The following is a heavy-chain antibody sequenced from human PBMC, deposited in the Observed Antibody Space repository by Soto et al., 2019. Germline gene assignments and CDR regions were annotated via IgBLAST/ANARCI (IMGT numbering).Heavy chain of an antibody. CDR1: GYNFNQYY. Sequence: QVQLVQSGAEVRKPGASVRLSCATSGYNFNQYYIHWVRQAPGQGLEWMGIIKLRGGTTEYAHKVLGGGTVNGQTSTRTDYMELGSPRTEDKAVVFCWGGPDDKGGPRWDYWGQGTLITVSS. D-gene: IGHD1-1*01. V-gene: IGHV1-46*02. CDR3: WGGPDDKGGPRWDY. CDR2: IKLRGGTT. J-gene: IGHJ4*02.